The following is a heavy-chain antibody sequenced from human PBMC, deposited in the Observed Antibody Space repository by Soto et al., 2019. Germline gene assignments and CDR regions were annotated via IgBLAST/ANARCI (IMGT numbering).Heavy chain of an antibody. CDR3: ARSRVGAARNYYGMDV. Sequence: GGSLRLSCAASGLTFSSYSMNWVRQAPGKGLEWVSSIRSRSSYIYYADSVKGRLTISRDNAKNSLYLQMNSLRAEDTAVYYCARSRVGAARNYYGMDVWGQGTTVTVSS. CDR1: GLTFSSYS. CDR2: IRSRSSYI. D-gene: IGHD2-15*01. V-gene: IGHV3-21*01. J-gene: IGHJ6*02.